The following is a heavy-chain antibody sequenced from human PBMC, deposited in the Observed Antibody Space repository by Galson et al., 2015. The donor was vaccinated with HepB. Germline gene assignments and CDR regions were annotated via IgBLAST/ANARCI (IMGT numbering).Heavy chain of an antibody. Sequence: SLSLSCAASGFSVGDTYVTWVRQAPGKEPEWVAIIYTGNTPRHAHSVKGRFTVSGDRLKSTLYLVMNSLRVDDTAVYYCARLQLVAAITRGMDVWCQGTAVTVSS. CDR1: GFSVGDTY. CDR2: IYTGNTP. V-gene: IGHV3-53*01. D-gene: IGHD5-12*01. J-gene: IGHJ6*02. CDR3: ARLQLVAAITRGMDV.